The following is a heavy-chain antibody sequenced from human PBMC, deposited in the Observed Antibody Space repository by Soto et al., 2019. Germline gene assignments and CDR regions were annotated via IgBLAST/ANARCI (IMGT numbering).Heavy chain of an antibody. D-gene: IGHD4-17*01. CDR2: ISGSGGST. Sequence: PWVSLRLSCAASGSGFNSHAMCYVRQDPGKGLEWFSAISGSGGSTYYADSVKGRFTISRDNSKNTLYLQMNSLRAEDTAVYYCAKGRPYGDRDWWGQGTLVTVSS. CDR1: GSGFNSHA. J-gene: IGHJ4*02. CDR3: AKGRPYGDRDW. V-gene: IGHV3-23*01.